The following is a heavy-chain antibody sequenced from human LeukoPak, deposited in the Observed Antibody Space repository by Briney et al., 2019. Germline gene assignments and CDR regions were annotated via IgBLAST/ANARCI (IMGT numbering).Heavy chain of an antibody. CDR1: GFTFSSYW. CDR3: ARARSSGSHRVVNAFDV. D-gene: IGHD1-26*01. CDR2: INGDGSST. J-gene: IGHJ3*01. Sequence: GGSLRLSCAASGFTFSSYWMHWVRQAPEKGLVWVSRINGDGSSTTYADSVKGRFTISRDSAKNTLYLQMNSLRAEDTAVYYCARARSSGSHRVVNAFDVWGQGTMVTVSS. V-gene: IGHV3-74*01.